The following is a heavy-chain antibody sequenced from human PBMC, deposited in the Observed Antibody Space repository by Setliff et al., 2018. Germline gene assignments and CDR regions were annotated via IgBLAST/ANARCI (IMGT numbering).Heavy chain of an antibody. CDR3: ARGRITPYCMDV. J-gene: IGHJ6*03. CDR1: GGSMGSYY. D-gene: IGHD3-10*01. V-gene: IGHV4-4*07. Sequence: SETLSLTCTVSGGSMGSYYWTWVRQSAGKGLEWIGRVYTTGSTDFNPSLNSRVTISLDTSKNQFSLKLYAVTAADTAVYFCARGRITPYCMDVWGKGTTVTVSS. CDR2: VYTTGST.